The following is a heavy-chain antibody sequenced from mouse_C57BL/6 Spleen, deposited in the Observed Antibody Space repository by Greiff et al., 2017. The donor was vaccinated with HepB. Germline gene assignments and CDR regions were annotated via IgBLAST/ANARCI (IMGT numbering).Heavy chain of an antibody. D-gene: IGHD2-4*01. CDR3: AREGSYDYDGFAY. V-gene: IGHV1-69*01. CDR1: GYTFTSYW. J-gene: IGHJ3*01. CDR2: IDPSDSYT. Sequence: QVQLQQPGAELVMPGASVKLSCKASGYTFTSYWMHWVKQRPGQGLEWIGEIDPSDSYTNYNQKFKGKSTLTVDKSSSTAYMQLSSLTSEDSAVYYCAREGSYDYDGFAYWGQGTLVTVSA.